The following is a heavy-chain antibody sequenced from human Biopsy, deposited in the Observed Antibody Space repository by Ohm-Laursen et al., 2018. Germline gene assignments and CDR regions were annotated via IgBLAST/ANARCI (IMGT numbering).Heavy chain of an antibody. CDR1: GFTFSSYA. V-gene: IGHV3-23*01. J-gene: IGHJ4*02. CDR2: ITSSGDTT. CDR3: AKDQGYYYDRSVYYYFDY. Sequence: SLRLSCTASGFTFSSYAMSWVRQAPGKGLEWVSAITSSGDTTYYSDSVKGRFTISRDSSKNTLHLQMNSLTAEDTAAYYCAKDQGYYYDRSVYYYFDYWGQGTLVTVSS. D-gene: IGHD3-22*01.